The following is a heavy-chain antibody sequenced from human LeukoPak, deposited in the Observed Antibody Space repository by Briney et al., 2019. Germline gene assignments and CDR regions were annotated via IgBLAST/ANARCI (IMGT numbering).Heavy chain of an antibody. V-gene: IGHV1-18*04. CDR2: ISAYNGNT. Sequence: GASVKVSCKASGYTFTSYGISWVRQAPGQGLEWMGWISAYNGNTNYAQKLQGRVTMTTDTSTSTAYMELRSLRSDDTAVYYCARDLSIAVASRGGYWGQGTLVTVSS. D-gene: IGHD6-19*01. J-gene: IGHJ4*02. CDR1: GYTFTSYG. CDR3: ARDLSIAVASRGGY.